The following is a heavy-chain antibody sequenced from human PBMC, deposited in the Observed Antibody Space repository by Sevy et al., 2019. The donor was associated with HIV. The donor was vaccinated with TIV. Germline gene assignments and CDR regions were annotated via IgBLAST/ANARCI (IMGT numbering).Heavy chain of an antibody. Sequence: SETLSLTCTVSGDSISNGDYYWGWIRQPPVKGPEWIGSIYYSGSTYYNPSLMSRVTISVDTSRNQFSLKLSSVTAADTAVYYCARPQYGGSHLLFDYWGQGTLVTVSS. V-gene: IGHV4-39*01. CDR3: ARPQYGGSHLLFDY. CDR2: IYYSGST. J-gene: IGHJ4*02. CDR1: GDSISNGDYY. D-gene: IGHD5-12*01.